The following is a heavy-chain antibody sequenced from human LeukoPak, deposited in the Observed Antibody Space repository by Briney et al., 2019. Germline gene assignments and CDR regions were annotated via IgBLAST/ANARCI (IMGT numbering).Heavy chain of an antibody. Sequence: TPTETLSLTCTVSGGSLSSGDYYWSWIRQPPGKGLEWIGYIYYSGSTYYSPSLKSRVTISVDTSKNQFSLKLSSVTAADTAVYYCARNYYGSGSFLNWFDPWGQGTLVTVSS. V-gene: IGHV4-30-4*01. CDR2: IYYSGST. D-gene: IGHD3-10*01. CDR3: ARNYYGSGSFLNWFDP. CDR1: GGSLSSGDYY. J-gene: IGHJ5*02.